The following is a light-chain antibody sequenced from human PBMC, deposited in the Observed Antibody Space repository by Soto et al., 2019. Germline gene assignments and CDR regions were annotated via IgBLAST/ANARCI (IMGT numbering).Light chain of an antibody. J-gene: IGLJ3*02. V-gene: IGLV1-40*01. CDR2: GNR. Sequence: QSVLTQPPSVSGAPGQRVTISCTGYNSNIGAGYDVHWYQQLPGTAPKLLIYGNRTRPSGVPDRFSASKSGTSASLASTGLQAEDESDYYCQSYDSSLSGWVFGGGTKVTVL. CDR3: QSYDSSLSGWV. CDR1: NSNIGAGYD.